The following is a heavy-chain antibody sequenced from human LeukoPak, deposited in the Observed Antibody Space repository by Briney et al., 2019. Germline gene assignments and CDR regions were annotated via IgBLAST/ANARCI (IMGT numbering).Heavy chain of an antibody. CDR1: GFTFSSYA. J-gene: IGHJ4*02. CDR3: AKRAARLSARPNAKEYYFDY. D-gene: IGHD6-6*01. Sequence: QSGGSLRLSCAASGFTFSSYAMSWVRQAPGKGLEWVSAISGSGGSTYYADSVKGRFTISRDNSKNTLYLQMNSLRAEDTAVYYCAKRAARLSARPNAKEYYFDYWGQGTLVTVSP. CDR2: ISGSGGST. V-gene: IGHV3-23*01.